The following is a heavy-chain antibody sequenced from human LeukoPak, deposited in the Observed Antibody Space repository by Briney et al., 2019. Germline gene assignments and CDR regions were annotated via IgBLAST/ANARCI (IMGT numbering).Heavy chain of an antibody. D-gene: IGHD6-19*01. CDR3: ARVRRAVAVLLYYYWFDP. V-gene: IGHV4-59*01. CDR2: IYYSGST. CDR1: GGSISSYY. J-gene: IGHJ5*02. Sequence: PSETLSLTCTVSGGSISSYYWSWIRQPPGKGLEWIGYIYYSGSTNYNPSLKSRVTISVDTSKNQFSLKLSSVTAADTAVYYCARVRRAVAVLLYYYWFDPWGQGTLVTVSS.